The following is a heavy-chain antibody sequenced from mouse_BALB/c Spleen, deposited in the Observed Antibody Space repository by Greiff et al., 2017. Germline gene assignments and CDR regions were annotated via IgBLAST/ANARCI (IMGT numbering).Heavy chain of an antibody. Sequence: VQLQPSGAELVKPGASVKLSCTASGFNIKDTYMHWVKQRPEQGLEWIGRIDPANGNTKYDPKFQGKATITADTSSNTAYLHLSSLTSEDTAVYSCAVSLLRLQAMDYWGQGTSVTVSS. CDR3: AVSLLRLQAMDY. J-gene: IGHJ4*01. V-gene: IGHV14-3*02. CDR1: GFNIKDTY. D-gene: IGHD1-2*01. CDR2: IDPANGNT.